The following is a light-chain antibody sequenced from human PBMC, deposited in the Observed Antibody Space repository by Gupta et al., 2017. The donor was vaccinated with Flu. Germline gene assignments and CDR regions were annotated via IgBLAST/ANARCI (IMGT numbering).Light chain of an antibody. CDR1: SSDVGAGYD. J-gene: IGLJ1*01. Sequence: VTISCTGSSSDVGAGYDVHWYQQFPGAAPRLLIYGNTNRPSGVPDRFSATKSGTSAALTTTGLQVEDEADYFCQTYDSTLRLYVFGSGTKVSVL. CDR2: GNT. CDR3: QTYDSTLRLYV. V-gene: IGLV1-40*01.